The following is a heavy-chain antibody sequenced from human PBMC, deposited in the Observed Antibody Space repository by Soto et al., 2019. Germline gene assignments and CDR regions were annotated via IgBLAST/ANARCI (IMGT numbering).Heavy chain of an antibody. Sequence: PSETLSLTCTVSGGSISSGDYYWSWIRQHPGEGLEWIGYIYNRGSTYYSPSLKSRVTMSLDTSKNQFSLKLSTVTAADTAVYYCARVWGGAFDFWGQGTMVTVSS. CDR3: ARVWGGAFDF. CDR2: IYNRGST. V-gene: IGHV4-31*03. D-gene: IGHD3-10*01. J-gene: IGHJ3*01. CDR1: GGSISSGDYY.